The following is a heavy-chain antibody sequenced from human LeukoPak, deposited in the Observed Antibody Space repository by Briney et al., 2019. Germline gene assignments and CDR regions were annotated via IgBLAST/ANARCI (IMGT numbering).Heavy chain of an antibody. J-gene: IGHJ6*03. CDR2: IKSKTDGLSS. Sequence: GGFLRLSCAASGFTFSHAWMSWVRQAPGKGLEWVGRIKSKTDGLSSDVAAPVKGRFTISRDDSKYTLYLQMTRLKTEDTAVYYCTTVRYCSSTSCYTATSYYYYMDVWGKGTTVTVSS. D-gene: IGHD2-2*02. V-gene: IGHV3-15*01. CDR1: GFTFSHAW. CDR3: TTVRYCSSTSCYTATSYYYYMDV.